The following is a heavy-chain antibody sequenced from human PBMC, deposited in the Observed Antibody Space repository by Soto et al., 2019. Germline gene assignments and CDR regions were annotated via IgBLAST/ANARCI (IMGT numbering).Heavy chain of an antibody. CDR1: GDTFSTYA. CDR2: IIPIFGTA. D-gene: IGHD5-18*01. Sequence: QVQLVQSGAEVKKPGSSVKVSCKASGDTFSTYAISWVRQAPGQGLEWMGGIIPIFGTANHAQKFQGRVTITADKSTSTAYMELSSLRSEDTAVYYCAASPESRHSYGFGIYYNYGMDVWGQGTTVTVSS. J-gene: IGHJ6*02. CDR3: AASPESRHSYGFGIYYNYGMDV. V-gene: IGHV1-69*06.